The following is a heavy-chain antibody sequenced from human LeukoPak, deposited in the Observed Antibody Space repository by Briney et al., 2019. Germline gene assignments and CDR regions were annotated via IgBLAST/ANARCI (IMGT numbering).Heavy chain of an antibody. Sequence: GGSLRLSCAASGFTFSSYGMHWVRQAPGKGLEWVAVISYDGSNKYYADSVRGRFTISRDNSKNTLYLQMNSLRAEDTAVYYCAKDRIAAVSYLDYWGQGTLVTVSS. V-gene: IGHV3-30*18. D-gene: IGHD6-13*01. J-gene: IGHJ4*02. CDR3: AKDRIAAVSYLDY. CDR1: GFTFSSYG. CDR2: ISYDGSNK.